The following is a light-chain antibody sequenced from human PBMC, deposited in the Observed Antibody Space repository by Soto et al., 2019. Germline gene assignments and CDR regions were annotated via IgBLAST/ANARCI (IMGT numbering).Light chain of an antibody. CDR3: QQGYSTPWT. CDR1: ENVNFY. V-gene: IGKV1-39*01. CDR2: AAS. Sequence: DIQMTQSPASLSASVVDRVTITFRASENVNFYLHWYQQKPGKAPKLLIYAASTLQSGVPSRFSGSGSGTDFTLTLNSLQPEDFATYYCQQGYSTPWTFGQGNKVDIK. J-gene: IGKJ1*01.